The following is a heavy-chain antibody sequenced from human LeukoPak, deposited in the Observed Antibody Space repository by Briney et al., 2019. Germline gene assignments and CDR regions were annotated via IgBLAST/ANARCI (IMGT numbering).Heavy chain of an antibody. V-gene: IGHV1-2*02. CDR3: ARGDSSLKLGDY. CDR2: INPNNGDT. J-gene: IGHJ4*02. CDR1: GYTFTGYY. D-gene: IGHD6-13*01. Sequence: ASVKVYCKASGYTFTGYYMHWVRQAPGQGLEWMAWINPNNGDTNYAQKFQGRVTMTRDTSISTAYMELSRLISDDTAVYYCARGDSSLKLGDYWGQGTLVTVSS.